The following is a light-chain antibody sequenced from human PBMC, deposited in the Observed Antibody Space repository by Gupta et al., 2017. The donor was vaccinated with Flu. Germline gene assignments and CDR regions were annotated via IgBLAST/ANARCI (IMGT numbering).Light chain of an antibody. V-gene: IGLV1-44*01. CDR2: INN. CDR3: AAWDDSLNGDYV. Sequence: SSNIGSSTVNCYQQLPGTAPKLLIYINNQRPSGVPVRFSCSKSGTSATLAISVLQSEDEADYYCAAWDDSLNGDYVFGTGTKVTVL. CDR1: SSNIGSST. J-gene: IGLJ1*01.